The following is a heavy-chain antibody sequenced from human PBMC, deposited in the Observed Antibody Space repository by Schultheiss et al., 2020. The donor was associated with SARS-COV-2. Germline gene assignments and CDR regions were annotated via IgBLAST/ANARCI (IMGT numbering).Heavy chain of an antibody. CDR3: ARHALYGDSFYGVDV. V-gene: IGHV4-59*01. J-gene: IGHJ6*02. CDR2: IYYSGST. Sequence: SETLSLTCTVSGGSISSYYWSWIRQPPGKGLEWIGYIYYSGSTNYNPSLKSRVTMSVDTSKNQFSLKLSSVTAADTAVYYCARHALYGDSFYGVDVWGQGTTVTVSS. CDR1: GGSISSYY. D-gene: IGHD4-17*01.